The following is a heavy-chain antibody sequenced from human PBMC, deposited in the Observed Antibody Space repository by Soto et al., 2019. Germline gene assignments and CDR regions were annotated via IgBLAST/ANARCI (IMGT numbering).Heavy chain of an antibody. CDR2: ISWNSGSI. CDR1: GFTFDDYV. Sequence: EVQLVESGGGLVQPGRSLRLSCAASGFTFDDYVMHWVRQAPGKGLEWVSRISWNSGSIGYADSVKGRFTISRDNAKNSLDLQMNSLRAEDTALYYCAKAVGSYGNFDYWGQGTLVTVSS. J-gene: IGHJ4*02. D-gene: IGHD5-18*01. V-gene: IGHV3-9*01. CDR3: AKAVGSYGNFDY.